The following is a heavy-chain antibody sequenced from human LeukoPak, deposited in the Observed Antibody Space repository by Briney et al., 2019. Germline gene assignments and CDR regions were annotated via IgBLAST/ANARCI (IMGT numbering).Heavy chain of an antibody. V-gene: IGHV3-48*01. CDR3: ASAYSGSYYYFDY. Sequence: GGSLRLSCAASGFTFSSYNMNWVRQAPGKGLEWVSYISGSGSTIYYADSVKGRFTISRDNAKNSLYLQMNSLRAEDTAVYYCASAYSGSYYYFDYWGQGTLVTVSS. CDR2: ISGSGSTI. D-gene: IGHD1-26*01. J-gene: IGHJ4*02. CDR1: GFTFSSYN.